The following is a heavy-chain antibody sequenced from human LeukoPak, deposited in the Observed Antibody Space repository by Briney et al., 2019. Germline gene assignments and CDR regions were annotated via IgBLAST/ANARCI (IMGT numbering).Heavy chain of an antibody. CDR2: ISSSSSTI. Sequence: PGGSLRLSCAASGFTFSSYSMNWVRQAPGKGLEWVSYISSSSSTIYYADSVKGRFTTSRDNAKNSLYLQMNSLRAEDTAVYYCARVLYGDPDYWGQGTLVTVSS. CDR1: GFTFSSYS. D-gene: IGHD4-17*01. J-gene: IGHJ4*02. V-gene: IGHV3-48*01. CDR3: ARVLYGDPDY.